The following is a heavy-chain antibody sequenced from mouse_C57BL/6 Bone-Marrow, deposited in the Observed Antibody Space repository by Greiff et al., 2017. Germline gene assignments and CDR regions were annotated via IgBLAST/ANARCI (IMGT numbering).Heavy chain of an antibody. D-gene: IGHD3-1*01. CDR1: GYTFTRYW. CDR3: ARSGPRGRSFDY. CDR2: IYPTSGRT. J-gene: IGHJ2*01. Sequence: QVQLQQPGAELVKPGASVKMSCKASGYTFTRYWITWVKQRPGQGLEWIGDIYPTSGRTNYNEKFQSKAILTVDTSSNTAYMQLSSLTSEDSAVLYCARSGPRGRSFDYWGQGTTLTVFS. V-gene: IGHV1-55*01.